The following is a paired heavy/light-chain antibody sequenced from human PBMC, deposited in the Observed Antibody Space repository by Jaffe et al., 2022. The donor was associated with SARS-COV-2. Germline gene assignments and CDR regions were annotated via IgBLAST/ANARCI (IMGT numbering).Light chain of an antibody. CDR2: EVS. Sequence: QSALTQPASVSGSPGQSITISCTGTSGDVGGSNWLSWYQQHPGKAPKLILYEVSNRPSGVPDRFSGSKSGDTASLIISGLQTEDEADYYCCSYTANRPIFGGGTKLTVL. V-gene: IGLV2-14*01. CDR1: SGDVGGSNW. J-gene: IGLJ2*01. CDR3: CSYTANRPI.
Heavy chain of an antibody. CDR2: IKGKRDGVTI. Sequence: EVQLVESGGGLVKPGGSLRLSCATSGFAFTNVWMNWVRQAPGKGLEWVGRIKGKRDGVTIDYGAPVKGRFTISRDDSKHTVYLQMNSLKTEDTAVYYCNTDSGSSSWNFWGQGTLVTVSS. CDR1: GFAFTNVW. J-gene: IGHJ4*02. CDR3: NTDSGSSSWNF. V-gene: IGHV3-15*01. D-gene: IGHD6-6*01.